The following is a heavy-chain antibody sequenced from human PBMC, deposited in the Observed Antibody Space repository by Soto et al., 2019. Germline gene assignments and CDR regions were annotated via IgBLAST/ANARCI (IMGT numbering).Heavy chain of an antibody. J-gene: IGHJ5*02. CDR2: IGGSGTST. D-gene: IGHD2-21*02. V-gene: IGHV3-23*01. Sequence: EVQLLESGGGLVQPGGSLRLSCAASGFTFSSYAMSWVRQAPGKGLEWVSVIGGSGTSTYYADSVKGRFTISRDNSKNTLYLQMNSLRAEDTAVYYCAKDQSIVVTTNWFDPWGQGTLVTVSS. CDR3: AKDQSIVVTTNWFDP. CDR1: GFTFSSYA.